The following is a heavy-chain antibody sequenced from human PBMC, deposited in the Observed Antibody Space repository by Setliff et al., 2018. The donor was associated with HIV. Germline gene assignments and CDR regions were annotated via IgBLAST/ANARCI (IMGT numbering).Heavy chain of an antibody. CDR1: GYTSTAYG. J-gene: IGHJ6*02. CDR3: ARGGDPPYYFLGMDV. CDR2: FTSYNNQA. V-gene: IGHV1-18*01. D-gene: IGHD3-10*01. Sequence: ASVKVSCKISGYTSTAYGLNWVRQAPGQGPEWMGWFTSYNNQAEYAPKFQGRVTMTIDTSTSTAYMELRNLKYDDTAVYYCARGGDPPYYFLGMDVWGQGTTVTVSS.